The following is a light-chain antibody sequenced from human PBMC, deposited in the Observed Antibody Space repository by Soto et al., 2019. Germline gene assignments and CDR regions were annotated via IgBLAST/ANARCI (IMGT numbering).Light chain of an antibody. CDR3: QQSYRAPRT. CDR2: GAS. CDR1: QNIDIY. V-gene: IGKV1-39*01. Sequence: DIQMTQSPSSLSASVGDRVTITCRASQNIDIYLNWYQQKPGKAPDLLIYGASTLQRGVTSRFSGSGSGTDFTLTINSLQSEDFATYSCQQSYRAPRTFGQGTKLEI. J-gene: IGKJ2*02.